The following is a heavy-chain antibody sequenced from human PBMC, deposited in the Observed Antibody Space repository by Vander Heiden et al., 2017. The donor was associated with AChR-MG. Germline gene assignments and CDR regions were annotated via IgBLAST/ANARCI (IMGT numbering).Heavy chain of an antibody. CDR2: ISYDGSNK. CDR1: GFTFSNYG. D-gene: IGHD6-6*01. Sequence: QEQVVESGGGVVQPGTSLRLSWVASGFTFSNYGILWARQAPGKGLEWVAIISYDGSNKYYRDSVKGRFTVSRDNSKDTLYLQMNSLRPEDMAVYYCAKGGGKQLVHSDLVVNSWGQGTLVTVSS. V-gene: IGHV3-30*18. J-gene: IGHJ4*02. CDR3: AKGGGKQLVHSDLVVNS.